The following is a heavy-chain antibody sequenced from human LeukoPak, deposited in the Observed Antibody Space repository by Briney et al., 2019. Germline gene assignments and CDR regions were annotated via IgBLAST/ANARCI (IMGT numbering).Heavy chain of an antibody. CDR2: INPNTGGT. V-gene: IGHV1-2*02. D-gene: IGHD5-12*01. CDR1: GYNFTGYY. J-gene: IGHJ6*03. CDR3: ARFYSGYGNYYYYMDV. Sequence: ASVKASCKASGYNFTGYYLHWVRQAPGQGLEWMGWINPNTGGTKYAQKFQGRVTMTRDTSISTAYMELSRLRSDDTAVYYCARFYSGYGNYYYYMDVWGKGTTVTVSS.